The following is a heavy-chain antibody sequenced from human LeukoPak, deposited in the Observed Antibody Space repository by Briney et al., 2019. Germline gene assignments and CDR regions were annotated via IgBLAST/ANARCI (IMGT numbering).Heavy chain of an antibody. Sequence: PGRSLRLSCAASGFTFSSYAMHWVRQAPGKGLEWVSAISGSGGSTYYADSVKGRFTISRDNSKNTLYLQMNSLRAEDTAVYYCAKDPTVTTHGAFDIWGQGTMVTVSS. D-gene: IGHD4-17*01. CDR2: ISGSGGST. J-gene: IGHJ3*02. CDR1: GFTFSSYA. CDR3: AKDPTVTTHGAFDI. V-gene: IGHV3-23*01.